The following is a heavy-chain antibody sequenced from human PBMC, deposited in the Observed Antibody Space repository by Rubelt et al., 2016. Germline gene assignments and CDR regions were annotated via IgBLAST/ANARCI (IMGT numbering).Heavy chain of an antibody. D-gene: IGHD3-16*01. CDR2: IYDSGST. J-gene: IGHJ3*01. CDR1: GGSITSHN. Sequence: QVLLQESGPGLVKPSETLSLTCTVSGGSITSHNWSWIRQPPGKGLEWIGYIYDSGSTNYNPSLKSRVSISVDTSKNQLSLKLSSVTAADTAVYYCAKDGASSLWGQGTMVTVSS. CDR3: AKDGASSL. V-gene: IGHV4-59*11.